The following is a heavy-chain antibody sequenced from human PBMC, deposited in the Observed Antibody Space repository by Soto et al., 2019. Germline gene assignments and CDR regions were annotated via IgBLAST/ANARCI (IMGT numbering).Heavy chain of an antibody. CDR2: ISSSSSTI. CDR3: ATDHGYSSSWPFDY. CDR1: GFTFRSYS. Sequence: EVQLVESGGGLVQPGGSLRLSCAASGFTFRSYSMNWVRQAPGKGLEWVSYISSSSSTIYYADSVKGRFTISRDNAKNSLYLQMSSLRAEDTAVYYCATDHGYSSSWPFDYWGQGTLVTVSS. J-gene: IGHJ4*02. V-gene: IGHV3-48*01. D-gene: IGHD6-13*01.